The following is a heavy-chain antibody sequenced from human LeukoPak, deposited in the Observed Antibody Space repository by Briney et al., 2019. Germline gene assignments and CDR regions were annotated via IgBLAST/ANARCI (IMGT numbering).Heavy chain of an antibody. CDR3: AKGYDILTLDAFDI. D-gene: IGHD3-9*01. J-gene: IGHJ3*02. Sequence: GGSLRLSCAASGFTFSSYAMTWVRQAPGKGLEWVSSIGGTGAYTYYADSVKGRFTISRDNSKSTLYLQINSLRAEDTAVYYCAKGYDILTLDAFDIWGQGTMVTVSS. CDR1: GFTFSSYA. CDR2: IGGTGAYT. V-gene: IGHV3-23*01.